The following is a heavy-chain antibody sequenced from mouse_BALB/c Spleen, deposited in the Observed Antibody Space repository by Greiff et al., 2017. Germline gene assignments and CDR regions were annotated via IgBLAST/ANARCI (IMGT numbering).Heavy chain of an antibody. CDR1: GFAFSSYD. CDR3: ARHDYLYAMDY. V-gene: IGHV5-12-1*01. Sequence: EVNVVESGGGLVKPGGSLKLSCAASGFAFSSYDMSWVRQTPEKRLEWVAYISSGGGSTYYPDTVKGRFTISRDNAKNTLYLQMSSLKSEDTAMYYCARHDYLYAMDYWGQGTSVTVSS. CDR2: ISSGGGST. D-gene: IGHD2-4*01. J-gene: IGHJ4*01.